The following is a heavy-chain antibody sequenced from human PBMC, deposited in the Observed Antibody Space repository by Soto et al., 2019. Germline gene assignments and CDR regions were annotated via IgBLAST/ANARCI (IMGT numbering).Heavy chain of an antibody. CDR1: NGSFSGYY. CDR2: ITNSGYT. Sequence: XETLSLPGEALNGSFSGYYWSWIRQPPGKGLEWIGEITNSGYTNYNPSLKNRVTIFIDRSKNHFSLKVTSVTAADTAVYYCARGLEYFEYWGQGTLVTVSS. V-gene: IGHV4-34*01. J-gene: IGHJ1*01. CDR3: ARGLEYFEY.